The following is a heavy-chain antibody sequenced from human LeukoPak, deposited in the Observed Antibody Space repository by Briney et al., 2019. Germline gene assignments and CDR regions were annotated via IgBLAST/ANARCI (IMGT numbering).Heavy chain of an antibody. Sequence: GGSLRLSCAASGFTFSSYAMSWVRQAPGKGLEWVSSIGGSGDGTFYADSVKGRFTISRDNSKNTLYLQMNSLRAEDTAVYYCAKSMVRGVISGFDCWGQGTLVTVSS. CDR3: AKSMVRGVISGFDC. CDR1: GFTFSSYA. D-gene: IGHD3-10*01. V-gene: IGHV3-23*01. CDR2: IGGSGDGT. J-gene: IGHJ4*02.